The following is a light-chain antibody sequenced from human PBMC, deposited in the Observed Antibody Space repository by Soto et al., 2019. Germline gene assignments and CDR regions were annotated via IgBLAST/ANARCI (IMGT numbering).Light chain of an antibody. Sequence: EVLMTQSPATLSLSPGEISTLSCRSSQSVSSKLAWYQQKPGQAPRLLIYRASTRATDIPARFSGSGSGTEFTLTISSLEPEDFAVYYCQQRSNWPPITFGQGTRLEIK. V-gene: IGKV3-15*01. CDR3: QQRSNWPPIT. CDR1: QSVSSK. J-gene: IGKJ5*01. CDR2: RAS.